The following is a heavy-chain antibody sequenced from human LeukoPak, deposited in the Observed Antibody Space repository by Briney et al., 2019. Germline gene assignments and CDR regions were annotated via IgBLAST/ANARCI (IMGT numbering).Heavy chain of an antibody. V-gene: IGHV1-2*02. D-gene: IGHD3-22*01. CDR2: VNPTSGDT. Sequence: ASVKVSCKTSGYTLTSYYMHWVRQAPGQGLEWMGWVNPTSGDTNYAQKFQGRVTMTRDTSIGTAYMELSRLRSDDTAVYYCARVYYYYDTSGILTLYFDYWGQGTLVTVSS. J-gene: IGHJ4*02. CDR1: GYTLTSYY. CDR3: ARVYYYYDTSGILTLYFDY.